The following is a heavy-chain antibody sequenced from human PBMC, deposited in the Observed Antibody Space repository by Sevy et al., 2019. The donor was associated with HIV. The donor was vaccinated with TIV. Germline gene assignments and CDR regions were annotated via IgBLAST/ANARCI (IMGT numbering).Heavy chain of an antibody. CDR3: ARERELELEGTVGFDL. CDR1: GFIFSSYN. Sequence: GGSLRLSCAASGFIFSSYNVNWVRQAPGKGLAWVSSISSSYNYIYYADSVKGRFTISRDNAKNSLYLQMNSLRAEDTAVYYCARERELELEGTVGFDLWGRGTLVTVSS. J-gene: IGHJ2*01. D-gene: IGHD1-7*01. V-gene: IGHV3-21*01. CDR2: ISSSYNYI.